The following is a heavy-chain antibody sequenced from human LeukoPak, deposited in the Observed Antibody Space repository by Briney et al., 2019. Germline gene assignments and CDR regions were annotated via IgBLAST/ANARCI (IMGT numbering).Heavy chain of an antibody. Sequence: ASVKVSCKASGYTFTSYGISWVRQAPGQGLEWMGWISAYNGNTNYAQKLQGRVTMTTDTSTSTAYMELRSLRSDDTAVYYCARGGGRYYDFWSSNWFDPWGQGTLVTVSS. J-gene: IGHJ5*02. CDR3: ARGGGRYYDFWSSNWFDP. CDR2: ISAYNGNT. D-gene: IGHD3-3*01. V-gene: IGHV1-18*01. CDR1: GYTFTSYG.